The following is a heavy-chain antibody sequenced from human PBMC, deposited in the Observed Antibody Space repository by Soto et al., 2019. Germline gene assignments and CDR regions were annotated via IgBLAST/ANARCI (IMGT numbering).Heavy chain of an antibody. CDR2: IRSKTYGGTA. V-gene: IGHV3-49*04. Sequence: EVQLVESGGGLVQPGRSLRLSCTTSGFTFGDHTMTWVRQAPGKGLEWVGFIRSKTYGGTAEYAASVKGRFTISREDSQRIAYLQMNTLITEDTAVYYCARDQIFAFDSWGQGTLVTVSS. CDR3: ARDQIFAFDS. D-gene: IGHD3-3*01. J-gene: IGHJ4*02. CDR1: GFTFGDHT.